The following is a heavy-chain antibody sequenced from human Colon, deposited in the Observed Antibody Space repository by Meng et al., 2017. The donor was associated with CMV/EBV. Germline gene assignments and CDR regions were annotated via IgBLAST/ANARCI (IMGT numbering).Heavy chain of an antibody. D-gene: IGHD3-9*01. CDR2: IHPNSGDT. CDR1: GFTFTTYY. V-gene: IGHV1-2*02. Sequence: ASVKVSCKPSGFTFTTYYLHWVRQAPGQVLEWMGWIHPNSGDTNYAQKFQGRVTMTTDTSITTVYMELSSLRSDDTAVYYCARDIEEVSHNDFLTDFPPFDPWGQGTLVTVSS. CDR3: ARDIEEVSHNDFLTDFPPFDP. J-gene: IGHJ5*02.